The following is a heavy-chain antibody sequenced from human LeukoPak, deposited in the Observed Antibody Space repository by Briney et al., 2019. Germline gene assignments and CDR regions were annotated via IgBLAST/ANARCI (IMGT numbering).Heavy chain of an antibody. CDR2: MNPNSGNT. Sequence: GASVKVSCKASGYTFTSYDINWVRQATGQGLEWMGWMNPNSGNTGYAQKFQGRVTMTRNTSISTAYMELSSLRSEDTAVYYCARVYSSGWYDHRGYYYYYMDVWGKGTTVTISS. D-gene: IGHD6-19*01. V-gene: IGHV1-8*01. J-gene: IGHJ6*03. CDR3: ARVYSSGWYDHRGYYYYYMDV. CDR1: GYTFTSYD.